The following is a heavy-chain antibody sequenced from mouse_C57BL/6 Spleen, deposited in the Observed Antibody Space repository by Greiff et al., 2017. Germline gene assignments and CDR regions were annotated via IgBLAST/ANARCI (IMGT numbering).Heavy chain of an antibody. J-gene: IGHJ4*01. D-gene: IGHD2-10*02. Sequence: VQLQESGAELVKPGASVKISCKASGYAFSSYWMNWVKQRPGKGLEWIGQIYPGDGDTNYNGKFKGKATLTADKSSSTAYMQLSSLTSEDSAVYFCARGYGNYDYAMDYWGQGTSVTVSS. CDR1: GYAFSSYW. CDR2: IYPGDGDT. CDR3: ARGYGNYDYAMDY. V-gene: IGHV1-80*01.